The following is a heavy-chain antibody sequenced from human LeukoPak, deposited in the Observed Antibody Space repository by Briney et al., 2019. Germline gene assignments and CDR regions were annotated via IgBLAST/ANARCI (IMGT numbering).Heavy chain of an antibody. D-gene: IGHD3-10*01. Sequence: GGSLRLSCAASGFTFSSYSMNWVRQAPGKGLEWVSSISSSSSYIYYADSVKGRFTISRDNAKNSLYLQMNSLRAEDTAVYYCASKSPDLWFGEGLRYYYYYGMDVWGQGTTVTVSS. J-gene: IGHJ6*02. V-gene: IGHV3-21*01. CDR1: GFTFSSYS. CDR2: ISSSSSYI. CDR3: ASKSPDLWFGEGLRYYYYYGMDV.